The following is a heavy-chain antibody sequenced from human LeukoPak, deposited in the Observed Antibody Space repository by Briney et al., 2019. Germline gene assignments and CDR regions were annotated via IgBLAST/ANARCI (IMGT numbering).Heavy chain of an antibody. CDR2: IKEDGSEK. V-gene: IGHV3-7*03. D-gene: IGHD2/OR15-2a*01. CDR3: ARRGSTDY. J-gene: IGHJ4*02. Sequence: PGGSLRLSCAASGFSFSGYWMTWVRLAPGKGLEWVANIKEDGSEKYYADFVKGRFTISRDNAKNSLDLQMNSLRAEDTAVYYCARRGSTDYWGQGTLVTVSS. CDR1: GFSFSGYW.